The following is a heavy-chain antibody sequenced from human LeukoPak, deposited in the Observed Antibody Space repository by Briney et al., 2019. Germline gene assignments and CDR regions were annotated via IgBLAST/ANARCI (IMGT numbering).Heavy chain of an antibody. V-gene: IGHV4-34*01. Sequence: SETLSLTCAVYGGSFSGYDWSWFRQPPGKGLEWVGEINRSGSTNYNASLKSRVSISVGTAKNKLALKLVSGIGADAAVVYCGRVVIAVAALDHWGQGTLVAVSS. CDR2: INRSGST. J-gene: IGHJ5*02. CDR3: GRVVIAVAALDH. CDR1: GGSFSGYD. D-gene: IGHD6-19*01.